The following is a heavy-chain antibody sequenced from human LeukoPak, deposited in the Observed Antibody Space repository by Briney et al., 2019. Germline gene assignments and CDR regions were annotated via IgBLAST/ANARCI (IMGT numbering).Heavy chain of an antibody. CDR2: ISAVSTYI. D-gene: IGHD6-6*01. CDR1: GFTFSSYT. J-gene: IGHJ6*03. CDR3: ARGGIAGRPVYYYYTDD. V-gene: IGHV3-21*01. Sequence: PGGSLRLCCAASGFTFSSYTIHWVRQAPGKGLEWVSSISAVSTYIYYADSVKGRFTISRDNVEKAAYLELSGLTAHDTAIYYCARGGIAGRPVYYYYTDDCGKGTTVTVSS.